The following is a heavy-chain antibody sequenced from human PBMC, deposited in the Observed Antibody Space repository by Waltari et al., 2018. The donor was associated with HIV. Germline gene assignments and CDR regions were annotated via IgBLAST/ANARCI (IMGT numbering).Heavy chain of an antibody. CDR1: GVTFRCHA. CDR3: AKDFDTSGLPYVVIDS. J-gene: IGHJ4*02. V-gene: IGHV3-23*04. D-gene: IGHD3-22*01. Sequence: EVTLVQSGGGLVQPGGSLRLSCTASGVTFRCHAISWVRQTPGKGLQWVSTISGSGSHTYYADSAKGRFTISRDNSENTLFLQMTRLRVEDTARYFCAKDFDTSGLPYVVIDSWGQGTLVTVSS. CDR2: ISGSGSHT.